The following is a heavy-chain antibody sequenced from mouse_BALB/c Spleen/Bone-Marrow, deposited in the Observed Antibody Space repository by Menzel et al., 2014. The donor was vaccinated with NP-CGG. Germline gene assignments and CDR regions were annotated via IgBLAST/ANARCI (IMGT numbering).Heavy chain of an antibody. V-gene: IGHV1S34*01. D-gene: IGHD4-1*01. Sequence: LVKTGASVKISCKASGYSFTGYYMHWVKQSHGKSLEWIGYISCYNGATSYNQKFKGKATFTVDTSSSTAYMQLNSLTSEDSAVYCCARRDWDRGYYFDYWGQGTTLTVSS. CDR1: GYSFTGYY. J-gene: IGHJ2*01. CDR3: ARRDWDRGYYFDY. CDR2: ISCYNGAT.